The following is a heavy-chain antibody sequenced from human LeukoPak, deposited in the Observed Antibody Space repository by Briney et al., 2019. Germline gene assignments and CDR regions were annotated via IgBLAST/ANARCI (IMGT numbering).Heavy chain of an antibody. J-gene: IGHJ4*02. D-gene: IGHD4-23*01. CDR2: ISYDGSNK. V-gene: IGHV3-30-3*01. CDR3: ARVEDYGGAH. CDR1: GFTFSSYA. Sequence: PGGSLRLSCAASGFTFSSYAMHWVRQAPGKGLEWVAVISYDGSNKYYADSVKGRFTISRDNSKNTLYLQMNSLRAEDTAVYYCARVEDYGGAHWGQGTLVTVSS.